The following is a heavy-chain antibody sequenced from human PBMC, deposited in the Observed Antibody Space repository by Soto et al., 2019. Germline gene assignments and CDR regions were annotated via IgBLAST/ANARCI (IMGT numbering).Heavy chain of an antibody. V-gene: IGHV3-23*01. CDR1: GFTFSSYA. Sequence: GGSLRLSCAASGFTFSSYAMSWVRQAPGKGLEWVSAISGSGGSTYYADSVKGRFTISRDNSKNTLYLQMNSLRAEDTAVYYCAKEAEGYYDSSGYYYEVGAFDIWGQGTMVTVSS. J-gene: IGHJ3*02. D-gene: IGHD3-22*01. CDR3: AKEAEGYYDSSGYYYEVGAFDI. CDR2: ISGSGGST.